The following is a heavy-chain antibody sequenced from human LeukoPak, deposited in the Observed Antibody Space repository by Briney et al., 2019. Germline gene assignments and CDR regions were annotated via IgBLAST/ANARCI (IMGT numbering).Heavy chain of an antibody. CDR3: ARVRYSSSWYPTNWFDP. V-gene: IGHV4-34*01. J-gene: IGHJ5*02. CDR1: GGSFSGYY. CDR2: INHSGST. D-gene: IGHD6-13*01. Sequence: SETLSLTCAVYGGSFSGYYWSWIRQPPGKGLEWIGEINHSGSTNYNPSLKSRVTISVDTSKNQFSLKLSSVTAADTAVYYCARVRYSSSWYPTNWFDPWGQGTLVTVSS.